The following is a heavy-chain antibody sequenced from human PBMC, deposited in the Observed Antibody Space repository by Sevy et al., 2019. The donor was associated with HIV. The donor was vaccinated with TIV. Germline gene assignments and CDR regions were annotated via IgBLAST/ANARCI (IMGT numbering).Heavy chain of an antibody. D-gene: IGHD1-1*01. CDR3: ALERLFSNVAEYFQN. CDR2: ISNDGGNQ. CDR1: GFTFRSYG. V-gene: IGHV3-30*03. Sequence: GGSLRLSCAASGFTFRSYGMHWVRQAPGKGLEWVAVISNDGGNQYYADSVKGRFTISRDNSKNTVYLQMNSLRAEDTAVYCCALERLFSNVAEYFQNWGQGTLVTVSS. J-gene: IGHJ1*01.